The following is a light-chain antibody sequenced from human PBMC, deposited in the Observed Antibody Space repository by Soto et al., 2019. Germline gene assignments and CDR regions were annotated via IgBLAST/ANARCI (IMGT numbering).Light chain of an antibody. Sequence: DIQMTQSPSSVSASVGDRVTITCRASQGIASWLAWYQQKPGNAPNLLIYSASGLQGGVPSRFSGSGSGTDCTLTISSLQPEDFANYYCQQAHSFPYTFGQGTKLEIK. CDR1: QGIASW. V-gene: IGKV1-12*01. CDR2: SAS. J-gene: IGKJ2*01. CDR3: QQAHSFPYT.